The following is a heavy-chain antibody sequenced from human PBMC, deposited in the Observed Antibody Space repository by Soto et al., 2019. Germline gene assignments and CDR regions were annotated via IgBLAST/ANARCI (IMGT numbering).Heavy chain of an antibody. Sequence: SETLSLTCNVSGGSISHAAYYSSWIRQPPGKGLECIGIIYYSGNTYYSTSLKSRVTMSVDTSKNQFSLKLSSVSAADTSMYYCARVYGSGSYFFDSWGQATLVTVSS. D-gene: IGHD3-10*01. CDR2: IYYSGNT. V-gene: IGHV4-39*01. CDR3: ARVYGSGSYFFDS. CDR1: GGSISHAAYY. J-gene: IGHJ4*02.